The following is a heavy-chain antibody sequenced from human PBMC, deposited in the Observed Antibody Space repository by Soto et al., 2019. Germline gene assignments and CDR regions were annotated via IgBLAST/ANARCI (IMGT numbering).Heavy chain of an antibody. V-gene: IGHV3-9*01. Sequence: EVQLVESGGGLVQPGRSLSLSCAASGFTFDDYAMHWVRQAPGKGLEWVSGISWNSGSIGYADSVKGRFTISRDNAKNSLYLQMNSLRAEDTALYYCAKDRGYSSSWYFDYWGQGTLVTVSS. CDR3: AKDRGYSSSWYFDY. CDR1: GFTFDDYA. J-gene: IGHJ4*02. D-gene: IGHD6-13*01. CDR2: ISWNSGSI.